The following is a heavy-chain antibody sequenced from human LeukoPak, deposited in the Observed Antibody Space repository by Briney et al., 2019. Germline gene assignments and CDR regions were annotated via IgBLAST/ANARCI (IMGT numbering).Heavy chain of an antibody. CDR3: ARRGYGSSGYTNWFGP. V-gene: IGHV3-48*02. J-gene: IGHJ5*02. CDR1: GFXFSSYS. D-gene: IGHD3-22*01. CDR2: ISSSSSTI. Sequence: GGSLRLSCAASGFXFSSYSINWVRQAPGKGLEWISYISSSSSTIYSADSVKGRFTISRDNAKNSLYLQMNSLRDEDTAVYYCARRGYGSSGYTNWFGPWGQGTLVTVSS.